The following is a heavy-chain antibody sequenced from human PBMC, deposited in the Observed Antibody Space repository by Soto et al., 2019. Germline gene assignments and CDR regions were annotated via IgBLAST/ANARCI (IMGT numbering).Heavy chain of an antibody. V-gene: IGHV3-21*06. J-gene: IGHJ4*02. CDR2: ISSNSGYT. CDR3: TRGSYGAYDY. D-gene: IGHD4-17*01. Sequence: SGGSLRLSCVASGFRFSDYSMNWVRQVPGKGLEWVSSISSNSGYTLYTDSVKGRFTISRDNAKSSLYLQMSSLRDEDTAVYYCTRGSYGAYDYWGQGTLVTVSS. CDR1: GFRFSDYS.